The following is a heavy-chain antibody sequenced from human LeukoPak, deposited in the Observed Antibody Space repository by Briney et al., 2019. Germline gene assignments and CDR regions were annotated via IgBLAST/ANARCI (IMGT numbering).Heavy chain of an antibody. D-gene: IGHD2-2*01. CDR3: ARDRRYCSSTSCYSLGLGY. Sequence: GASVKVSCKASGYTFTSYGISWVRQALGQGLEWMGWISAYNGNTNYAQKLQGRVTMTTDTSTSTAYMELRSLRSDDTAVYYCARDRRYCSSTSCYSLGLGYWGQGTLVTVSS. V-gene: IGHV1-18*01. CDR1: GYTFTSYG. J-gene: IGHJ4*02. CDR2: ISAYNGNT.